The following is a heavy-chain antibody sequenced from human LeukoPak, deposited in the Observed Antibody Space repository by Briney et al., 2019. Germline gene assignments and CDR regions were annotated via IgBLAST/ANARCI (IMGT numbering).Heavy chain of an antibody. Sequence: GGSLRLSCAASGFTFSSYSMNWVRQAPGKGLEWVSSISSSSSYIYYADSVKGRFTISRDNAKNSLYLQMNSLRAEDTAVYYCARDRIVAATRSYYFDYWGQGTLVTVSS. CDR2: ISSSSSYI. D-gene: IGHD5-12*01. CDR1: GFTFSSYS. CDR3: ARDRIVAATRSYYFDY. J-gene: IGHJ4*02. V-gene: IGHV3-21*01.